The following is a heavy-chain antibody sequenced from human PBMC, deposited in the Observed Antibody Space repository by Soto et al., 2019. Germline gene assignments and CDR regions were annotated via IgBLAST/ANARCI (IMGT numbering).Heavy chain of an antibody. V-gene: IGHV4-30-4*01. CDR3: ASNSYGYTFYAY. CDR1: GGSISSGDYY. D-gene: IGHD5-18*01. Sequence: QVQLQESGPGLVKPSQTLSLTCTVSGGSISSGDYYWSWIRQPPGKGLEWIGYIYYSGSTYYNPSLTIRVTISVDTSKNQFSLNLSSVTAADTAVYYCASNSYGYTFYAYLGEGTLVTVAS. CDR2: IYYSGST. J-gene: IGHJ4*02.